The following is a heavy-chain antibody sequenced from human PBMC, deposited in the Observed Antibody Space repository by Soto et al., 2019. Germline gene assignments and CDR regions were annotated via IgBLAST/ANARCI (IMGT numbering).Heavy chain of an antibody. CDR2: MNPNSGGT. D-gene: IGHD2-2*01. Sequence: ASVKVSCKASGYTFIGYEIHWVRQAPGQGLEWTGLMNPNSGGTRNAQKFQGRVTMTRDTSISTAYMELSSLRSDDTAVYYCVRSYCSGELVPTAPWGQGTTVTVSS. CDR1: GYTFIGYE. CDR3: VRSYCSGELVPTAP. J-gene: IGHJ6*02. V-gene: IGHV1-2*02.